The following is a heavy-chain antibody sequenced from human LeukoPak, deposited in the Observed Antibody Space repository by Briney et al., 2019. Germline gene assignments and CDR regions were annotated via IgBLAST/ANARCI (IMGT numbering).Heavy chain of an antibody. CDR3: ARYGSGTYPRFDY. Sequence: SGTLSLTCTVSGGSIRGYYWSWIRQPPGKGLEWIGYIYYSGSTNYNPSFQSRVTISVDTSKNQFSLNLTSVTAADTAVYYCARYGSGTYPRFDYWGQGILVTVSS. J-gene: IGHJ4*02. CDR1: GGSIRGYY. V-gene: IGHV4-59*08. CDR2: IYYSGST. D-gene: IGHD3-10*01.